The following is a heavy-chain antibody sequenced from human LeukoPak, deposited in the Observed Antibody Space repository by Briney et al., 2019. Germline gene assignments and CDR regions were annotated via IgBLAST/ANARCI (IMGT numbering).Heavy chain of an antibody. CDR1: GGSFSGYY. CDR2: INHSGST. D-gene: IGHD4-11*01. V-gene: IGHV4-34*01. Sequence: SETLSLTCAVYGGSFSGYYWSWIRQPPGKGLEWIGEINHSGSTNYNPSLKSRVTISVDTSKNQFSLKLSSVTAADTAVYYCATYSNYDFDDWGQGTLVTVSS. CDR3: ATYSNYDFDD. J-gene: IGHJ4*02.